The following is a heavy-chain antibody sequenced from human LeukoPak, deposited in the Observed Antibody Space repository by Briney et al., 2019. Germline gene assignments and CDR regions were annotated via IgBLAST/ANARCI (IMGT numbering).Heavy chain of an antibody. J-gene: IGHJ4*02. D-gene: IGHD6-13*01. Sequence: PGGSLRLSCAASGFTFSSYSMNWVRQAPGKGLEWVSSISSSSSYIYYADSVRGRFTISRDNAKNSLYLQMNSLRAEDTAVYYCARSFLSIAAAATDYWGQGTLVTVSS. CDR1: GFTFSSYS. V-gene: IGHV3-21*01. CDR2: ISSSSSYI. CDR3: ARSFLSIAAAATDY.